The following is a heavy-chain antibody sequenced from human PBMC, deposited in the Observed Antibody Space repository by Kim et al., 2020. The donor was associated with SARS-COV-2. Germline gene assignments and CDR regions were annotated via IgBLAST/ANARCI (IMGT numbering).Heavy chain of an antibody. CDR1: GASMSDYF. J-gene: IGHJ6*03. V-gene: IGHV4-59*08. CDR2: VLYSGST. Sequence: SETLSLTCSVSGASMSDYFWTWVRRSPGRGLEWIGHVLYSGSTNYSPSLKSRVTISVDTSSSQFSLQLTSVSAADTAVYYCARRRYGFQYMDLWGKGTTVTVSS. D-gene: IGHD4-17*01. CDR3: ARRRYGFQYMDL.